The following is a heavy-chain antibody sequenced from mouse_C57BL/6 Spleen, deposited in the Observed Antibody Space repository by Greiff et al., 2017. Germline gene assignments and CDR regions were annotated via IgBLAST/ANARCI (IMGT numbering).Heavy chain of an antibody. CDR1: GYTFTSYG. V-gene: IGHV1-81*01. J-gene: IGHJ2*01. CDR2: IYPRSGNT. D-gene: IGHD4-1*01. Sequence: QVQLQQSGAELARPGASVKLSCKASGYTFTSYGISWVKQRTGQGLEWIGEIYPRSGNTYYNEKFKGKATLTADKSSSTAYMELRSLTSEDSAVYFCARRGKLEYYFDYWGQGTTRTVSS. CDR3: ARRGKLEYYFDY.